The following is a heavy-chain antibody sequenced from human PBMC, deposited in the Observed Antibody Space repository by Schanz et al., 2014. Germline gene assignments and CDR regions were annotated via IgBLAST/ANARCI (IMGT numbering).Heavy chain of an antibody. V-gene: IGHV3-9*01. Sequence: EVQLVESGGGLVQPGRSLRLSCAASGFTFDDYAMHWVRQAPGKGLEWVSGISWNSGSIGYADSVKGRFTISRDDAKSALYLQINSLRAEDTALYYCAKDRQNRVNPVGYYYGMDVWGQGTTVTVSS. CDR2: ISWNSGSI. CDR3: AKDRQNRVNPVGYYYGMDV. CDR1: GFTFDDYA. J-gene: IGHJ6*02. D-gene: IGHD1-26*01.